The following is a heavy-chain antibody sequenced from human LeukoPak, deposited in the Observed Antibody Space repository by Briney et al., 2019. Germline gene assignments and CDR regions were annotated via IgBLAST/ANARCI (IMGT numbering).Heavy chain of an antibody. CDR3: AREVDGYNYGYFDY. D-gene: IGHD5-24*01. CDR2: INHSGST. Sequence: SETLSLTCAVYGGSFSGYYWSWIRQPPGKGLEWIGEINHSGSTNYNPSLKSRVTISVDTSKNQFSLKLSSVTAADTAVYYCAREVDGYNYGYFDYWGQGTLVTVSS. V-gene: IGHV4-34*01. J-gene: IGHJ4*02. CDR1: GGSFSGYY.